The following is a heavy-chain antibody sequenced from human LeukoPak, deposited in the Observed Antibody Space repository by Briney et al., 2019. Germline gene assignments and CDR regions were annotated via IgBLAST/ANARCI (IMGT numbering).Heavy chain of an antibody. D-gene: IGHD3-22*01. V-gene: IGHV1-2*02. CDR3: ARDFSDVKGGDSGDYYYYYYMDV. Sequence: ASVKVSCKASGYTFTGYFMHWVRQAPGQGLECMGWINSNSGDTNYAQKFQGRVTMTRDTSISTAYMELSRLRSDDTAVYYCARDFSDVKGGDSGDYYYYYYMDVWGKGTTVTISS. CDR1: GYTFTGYF. J-gene: IGHJ6*03. CDR2: INSNSGDT.